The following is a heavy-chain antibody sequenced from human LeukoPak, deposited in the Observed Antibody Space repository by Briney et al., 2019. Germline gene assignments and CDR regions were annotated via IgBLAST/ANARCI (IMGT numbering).Heavy chain of an antibody. J-gene: IGHJ4*02. CDR1: GGTFSSYA. CDR3: AREAVRFLEWLSTYYFDY. V-gene: IGHV1-69*13. CDR2: IIPIFGAA. Sequence: VASVKVSCKASGGTFSSYAISWVRQAPGQGLEWMGGIIPIFGAANYAQKFQGRVTITADESTSTAYMELSSLRSEDTAVYYCAREAVRFLEWLSTYYFDYWGQGTLVTVSS. D-gene: IGHD3-3*01.